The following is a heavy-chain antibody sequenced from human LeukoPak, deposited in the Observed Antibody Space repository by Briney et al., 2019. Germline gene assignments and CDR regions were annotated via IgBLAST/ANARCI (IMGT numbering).Heavy chain of an antibody. CDR1: GGSFSGYY. CDR3: ARGRYGSGSTWFDP. Sequence: SETLSLTCAVYGGSFSGYYWRWIRPPPGKGREGIGEINHSGRTNYNPSLKSRVTISVDTSKNQFSLKLSSVTAADTAVYYCARGRYGSGSTWFDPWGQGTLVTVSS. J-gene: IGHJ5*02. V-gene: IGHV4-34*01. CDR2: INHSGRT. D-gene: IGHD3-10*01.